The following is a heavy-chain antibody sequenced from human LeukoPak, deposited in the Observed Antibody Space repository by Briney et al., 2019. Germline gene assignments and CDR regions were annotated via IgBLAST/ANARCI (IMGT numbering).Heavy chain of an antibody. D-gene: IGHD5-12*01. J-gene: IGHJ4*01. V-gene: IGHV3-11*06. CDR1: GSNFIDYS. CDR2: IGISSGNT. Sequence: PGGSLRLSCAASGSNFIDYSMSWVRQAPGKGLEWISYIGISSGNTKYADSVKGRFTISRDKARNSLYLQMNSLRVEDTAMYYCARDHRYAFDNWGHGTLVTVSS. CDR3: ARDHRYAFDN.